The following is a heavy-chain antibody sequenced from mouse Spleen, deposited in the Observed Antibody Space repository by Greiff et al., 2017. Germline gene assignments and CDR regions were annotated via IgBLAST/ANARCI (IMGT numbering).Heavy chain of an antibody. CDR1: GYSFTGYY. CDR3: AREPYGNYQAWFAY. CDR2: INPSTGGT. D-gene: IGHD2-1*01. Sequence: EVQLQQSGPELVKPGASVKISCKASGYSFTGYYMNWVKQSPEKSLEWIGEINPSTGGTTYNQKFKAKATLTVDKSSSTAYMQLKSLTSEDSAVYYCAREPYGNYQAWFAYWGQGTLVTVSA. J-gene: IGHJ3*01. V-gene: IGHV1-42*01.